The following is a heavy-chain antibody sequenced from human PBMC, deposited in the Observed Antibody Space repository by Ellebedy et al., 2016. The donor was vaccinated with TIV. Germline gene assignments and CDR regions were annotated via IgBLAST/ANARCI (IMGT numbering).Heavy chain of an antibody. V-gene: IGHV4-39*07. CDR2: VHNRGNT. CDR3: ARDEATDNALEI. Sequence: MPSETLSLTCTVSGGSISSSDTYWGWIRQPPGKRLEWIGSVHNRGNTAYKPSLKSRVTVSMDTSNNQFSLKLTSVTAADTAVYYCARDEATDNALEIWGQGTMVTVSS. D-gene: IGHD5-12*01. J-gene: IGHJ3*02. CDR1: GGSISSSDTY.